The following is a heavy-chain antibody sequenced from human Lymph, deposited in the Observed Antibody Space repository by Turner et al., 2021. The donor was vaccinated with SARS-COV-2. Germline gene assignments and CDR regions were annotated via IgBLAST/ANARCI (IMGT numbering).Heavy chain of an antibody. CDR3: ARLVRRAEYYFDY. Sequence: QLQLHDSGTGLVQPSETLSLACTLSGGSISSSSPYWGWIRQPPERGLEWIGHIYYSGSNYYNPSLKGRVTISVDTSKNQFSLKLSSVTAADTAVYYCARLVRRAEYYFDYWGQGTLVTVSS. J-gene: IGHJ4*02. CDR1: GGSISSSSPY. D-gene: IGHD3-10*01. CDR2: IYYSGSN. V-gene: IGHV4-39*01.